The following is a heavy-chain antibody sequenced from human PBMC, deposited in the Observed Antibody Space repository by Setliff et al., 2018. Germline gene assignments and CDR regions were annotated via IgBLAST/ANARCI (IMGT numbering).Heavy chain of an antibody. D-gene: IGHD4-4*01. CDR1: GYSFKSDDY. V-gene: IGHV4-38-2*01. CDR3: ARNPYYSNSPHFDY. CDR2: VSHSGSP. J-gene: IGHJ4*02. Sequence: SETLSLTCDVSGYSFKSDDYWAWIRQSPGRGLEWIGSVSHSGSPYYNPSLKSRVSISEDRSKNRLSLKLNSVTAADTAVYYCARNPYYSNSPHFDYWGQGTLVTVSS.